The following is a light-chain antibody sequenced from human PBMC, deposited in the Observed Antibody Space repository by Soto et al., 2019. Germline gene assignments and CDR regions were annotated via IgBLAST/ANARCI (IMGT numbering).Light chain of an antibody. J-gene: IGKJ4*01. V-gene: IGKV2-28*01. CDR3: MQLLHPPLT. CDR2: LDS. CDR1: QSLLHSNGYNY. Sequence: DVVMTESPLSLPVTPGEPASISCRSSQSLLHSNGYNYLAWFLQKAGQSPQIMIYLDSSRASGVPDRFSGSGSGTDFKLEISRVEAEDVGIYYCMQLLHPPLTFGGGTKVDIK.